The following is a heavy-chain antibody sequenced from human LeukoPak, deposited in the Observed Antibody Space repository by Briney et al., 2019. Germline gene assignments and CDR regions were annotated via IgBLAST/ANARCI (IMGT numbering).Heavy chain of an antibody. CDR1: GGTFSSYA. Sequence: SVKVSCKASGGTFSSYAISWVRQTPGQGLEWMGGIIPIFGTANYAQKFQGRVTITTDESTSTAYMELSSLRSEDTAVYYCARGGGEMASRFDYWGQGTLVTVSS. V-gene: IGHV1-69*05. CDR2: IIPIFGTA. J-gene: IGHJ4*02. D-gene: IGHD5-24*01. CDR3: ARGGGEMASRFDY.